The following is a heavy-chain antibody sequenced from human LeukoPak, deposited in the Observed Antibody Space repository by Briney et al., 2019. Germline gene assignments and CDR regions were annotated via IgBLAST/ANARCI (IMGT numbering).Heavy chain of an antibody. CDR1: GYTLTSYY. Sequence: GASVKVSCKASGYTLTSYYMHWVRQAPGQGLEWVGIINPSAGATSYAPKFQGRVTMTRDTSTSTAYMGLSSLRSEDTAVYYCVLWFGGYYFDYWGQGTLVTVSS. CDR3: VLWFGGYYFDY. CDR2: INPSAGAT. D-gene: IGHD3-10*01. V-gene: IGHV1-46*01. J-gene: IGHJ4*02.